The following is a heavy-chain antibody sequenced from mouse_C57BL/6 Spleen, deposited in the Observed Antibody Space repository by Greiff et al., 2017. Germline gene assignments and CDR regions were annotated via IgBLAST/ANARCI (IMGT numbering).Heavy chain of an antibody. CDR3: AREGLWLRRGYFDV. D-gene: IGHD2-2*01. CDR1: GYTFTSYW. Sequence: QVQLQQPGAELVKPGASVKMSCKASGYTFTSYWITWVKQRPGQGLEWIGDIYPGSGSTNYNEKFKSKATLTVETSSSTAYMQLSSLTSEDSAVYYCAREGLWLRRGYFDVWGTGTTVTVSS. CDR2: IYPGSGST. V-gene: IGHV1-55*01. J-gene: IGHJ1*03.